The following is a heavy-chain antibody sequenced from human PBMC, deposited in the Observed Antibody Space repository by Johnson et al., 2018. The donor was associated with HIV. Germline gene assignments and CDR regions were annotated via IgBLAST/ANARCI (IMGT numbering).Heavy chain of an antibody. V-gene: IGHV3-30*04. CDR2: ISYDGRNK. Sequence: QVQLVESGGGVVQPGRSLRLSCAASGFTFSSYAMHWVRQAPGKGLEWVAVISYDGRNKYYADSVKGRFTISRDNSKNTLYLQMTSLRVGDTAVYYCAKGRESGAVYYAFEIWGQGTMVIVSS. D-gene: IGHD3-10*01. J-gene: IGHJ3*02. CDR1: GFTFSSYA. CDR3: AKGRESGAVYYAFEI.